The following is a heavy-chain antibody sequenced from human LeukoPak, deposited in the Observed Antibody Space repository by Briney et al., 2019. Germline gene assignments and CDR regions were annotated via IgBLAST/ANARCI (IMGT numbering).Heavy chain of an antibody. CDR3: ARRSYYGSGSPPGY. Sequence: SQTLSLTCTVSGGSISSGSYYWSWIRQPAGKGLEWIGRIYTSGSTNYNPSLKSRATISVDTSKNQFSLKLSSVTAADTAEYYCARRSYYGSGSPPGYWGQGTLVTVSS. V-gene: IGHV4-61*02. CDR2: IYTSGST. J-gene: IGHJ4*02. D-gene: IGHD3-10*01. CDR1: GGSISSGSYY.